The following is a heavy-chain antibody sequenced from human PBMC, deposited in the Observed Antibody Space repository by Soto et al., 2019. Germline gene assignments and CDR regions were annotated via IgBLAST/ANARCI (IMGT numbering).Heavy chain of an antibody. J-gene: IGHJ4*02. CDR2: ISTDGSST. CDR1: GFTFSTYW. V-gene: IGHV3-74*01. Sequence: EVQLVESGGGLVQPGGSPRLSCAATGFTFSTYWMHWVRQGPGKGLVWVSRISTDGSSTTYADSVKGRFTISRDNAKNTLYLQMNSLRAEETAVYYCARATGSNHPFDYWGQGSLVTVSS. D-gene: IGHD2-2*01. CDR3: ARATGSNHPFDY.